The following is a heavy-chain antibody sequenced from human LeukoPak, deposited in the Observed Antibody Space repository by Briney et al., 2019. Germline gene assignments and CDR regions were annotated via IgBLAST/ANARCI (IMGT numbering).Heavy chain of an antibody. V-gene: IGHV4-39*07. J-gene: IGHJ4*02. Sequence: PSETLSLTCTVSGGSISSSSYYWGWIRQPPGKGLEWIGSIYYSGSTYYNPSLKSRVTISVDKSKNQFSLKLSSVTAADTAVYYCARDAPGTSYFDYWGQGTLVTVSS. CDR1: GGSISSSSYY. CDR3: ARDAPGTSYFDY. D-gene: IGHD1-7*01. CDR2: IYYSGST.